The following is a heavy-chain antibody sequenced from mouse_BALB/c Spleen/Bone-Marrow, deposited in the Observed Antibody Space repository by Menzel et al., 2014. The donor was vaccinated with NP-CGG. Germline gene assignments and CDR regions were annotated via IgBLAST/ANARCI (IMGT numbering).Heavy chain of an antibody. CDR2: INPSNGGT. D-gene: IGHD2-13*01. J-gene: IGHJ3*01. CDR1: GYTFXSYY. V-gene: IGHV1S81*02. Sequence: VQLQQSGAELVKPGASVKLSCKASGYTFXSYYMYWVKLRPGQGLEWIGEINPSNGGTNFNEKFKSKATLTVDKSSSTAYMQLSSLTSEDSAVYYCTREGDSPFAYWGQGTLVTVSA. CDR3: TREGDSPFAY.